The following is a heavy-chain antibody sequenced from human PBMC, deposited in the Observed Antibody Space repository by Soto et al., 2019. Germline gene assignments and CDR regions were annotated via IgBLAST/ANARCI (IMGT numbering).Heavy chain of an antibody. D-gene: IGHD6-6*01. CDR2: MNPNSGNT. CDR1: GYTFTSYD. Sequence: QVQLVQSGAEVKKPGASVKVSCKASGYTFTSYDINWVRQATGQGLEWMGWMNPNSGNTGYAQKFQARVTSTSNTSINAAYTELSSLRSEDTAVYYCAREKGSSGVDPWGQGTLVTVSS. CDR3: AREKGSSGVDP. J-gene: IGHJ5*02. V-gene: IGHV1-8*01.